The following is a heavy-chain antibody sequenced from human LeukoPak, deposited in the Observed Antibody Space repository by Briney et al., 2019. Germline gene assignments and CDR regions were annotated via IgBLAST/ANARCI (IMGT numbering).Heavy chain of an antibody. V-gene: IGHV4-59*08. CDR3: ERHAAFAEYQSHLTHFDY. CDR1: GGPFSGDY. J-gene: IGHJ4*02. Sequence: SETLSLTCAVYGGPFSGDYWSWIRQPPGKGLEWIGYIYHSGRTNYSPSLKSRVTISVDTSKNQFSLKLSSVTAADTAVYYCERHAAFAEYQSHLTHFDYWGQGTLVTVSS. D-gene: IGHD2-2*01. CDR2: IYHSGRT.